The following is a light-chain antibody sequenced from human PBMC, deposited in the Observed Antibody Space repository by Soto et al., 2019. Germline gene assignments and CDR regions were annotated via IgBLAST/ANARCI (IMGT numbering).Light chain of an antibody. Sequence: EIVLTQSPGTLSLSPGERATLSCRASQSVSSSYLAWYQQKPGQAPRLLIYGASSRATGILDRFSGSGSGTDFTLTISRLETEDFAVYYCQKYGSSPGTFGQGTKVEIK. V-gene: IGKV3-20*01. CDR3: QKYGSSPGT. CDR2: GAS. J-gene: IGKJ1*01. CDR1: QSVSSSY.